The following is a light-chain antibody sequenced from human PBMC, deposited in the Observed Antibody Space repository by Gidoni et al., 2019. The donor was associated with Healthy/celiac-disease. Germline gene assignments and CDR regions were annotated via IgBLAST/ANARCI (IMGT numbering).Light chain of an antibody. Sequence: DIQMTQSPSTLSASVGDRVTITCRASQSISSWLAWYQQKPGKAPKLLIYKASSLESGVPSRFSGIVSGTEFTLTISSLQPDDFATYYCQQYNSYPMCSFGQGTKLEIK. CDR2: KAS. V-gene: IGKV1-5*03. J-gene: IGKJ2*04. CDR1: QSISSW. CDR3: QQYNSYPMCS.